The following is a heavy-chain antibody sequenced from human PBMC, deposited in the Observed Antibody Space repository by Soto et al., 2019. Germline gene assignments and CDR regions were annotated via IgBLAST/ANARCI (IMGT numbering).Heavy chain of an antibody. Sequence: GASVKVSCKASGYTFTTYGFSWVRQAPGQGLEWLGWISGYNGNTNYAQRFQDRVTMTTDTSTSTAYLHLTSLSSDDTALYYCARARMVRGVVTYFSDLWGQGTPVTVSS. V-gene: IGHV1-18*04. CDR2: ISGYNGNT. CDR3: ARARMVRGVVTYFSDL. CDR1: GYTFTTYG. J-gene: IGHJ4*02. D-gene: IGHD3-10*01.